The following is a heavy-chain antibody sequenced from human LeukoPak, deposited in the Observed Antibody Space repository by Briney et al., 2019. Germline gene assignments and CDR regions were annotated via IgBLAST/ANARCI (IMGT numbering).Heavy chain of an antibody. CDR3: ASDFIWELLDY. CDR2: IKQDGSEK. V-gene: IGHV3-7*01. D-gene: IGHD1-26*01. Sequence: GGSLRLSCAASGFTFSSYSMNWVHQAPGKGLEWVANIKQDGSEKYYVDSVKGRFTISRDNAKNSLYLQMNSLRAEDTAVYYCASDFIWELLDYWGQGTLVTVSS. CDR1: GFTFSSYS. J-gene: IGHJ4*02.